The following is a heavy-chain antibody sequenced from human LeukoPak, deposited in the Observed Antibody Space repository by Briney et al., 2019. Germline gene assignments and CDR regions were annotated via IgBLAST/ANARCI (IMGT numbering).Heavy chain of an antibody. J-gene: IGHJ4*02. CDR3: ARGGFIVGANQYFQW. CDR2: IDTDGSDT. Sequence: GGSLRLXCVASGFTFDRHWMHWVRQAPGKGLVWVSRIDTDGSDTGYAESVNGRFTSSRDNTKNTLYLQMDSLRVEDTAVYYCARGGFIVGANQYFQWWGQGTRVIVSS. D-gene: IGHD3-16*02. V-gene: IGHV3-74*01. CDR1: GFTFDRHW.